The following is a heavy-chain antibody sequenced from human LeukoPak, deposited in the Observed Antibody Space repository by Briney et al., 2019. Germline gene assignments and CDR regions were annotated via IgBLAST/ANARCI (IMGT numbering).Heavy chain of an antibody. J-gene: IGHJ6*03. CDR1: GGTFSSYA. V-gene: IGHV1-69*05. D-gene: IGHD5-18*01. CDR2: IIPIFGTA. Sequence: GASVKVSCKASGGTFSSYAISWVRQAPGQGLEWMGGIIPIFGTANYAQKFQGRVTITTDESTSTAYMELSSLRSEDTAVYYCARSRGYSYGEYYYYYMDVWGKGTTVTVSS. CDR3: ARSRGYSYGEYYYYYMDV.